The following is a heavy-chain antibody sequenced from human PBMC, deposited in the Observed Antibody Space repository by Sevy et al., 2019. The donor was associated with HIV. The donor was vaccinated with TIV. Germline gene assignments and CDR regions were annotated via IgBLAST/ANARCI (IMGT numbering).Heavy chain of an antibody. D-gene: IGHD2-15*01. Sequence: GGSLRLSCVASGFTFTDHWMTWLRQAPGKGLEWVGRIKSKVDGGAPDYAAPVKGRFTISRDDSYNTLYLQMNSLQTEDTAVYYCTTDSLYYWGQGTLVTVSS. CDR3: TTDSLYY. V-gene: IGHV3-15*01. CDR1: GFTFTDHW. CDR2: IKSKVDGGAP. J-gene: IGHJ4*02.